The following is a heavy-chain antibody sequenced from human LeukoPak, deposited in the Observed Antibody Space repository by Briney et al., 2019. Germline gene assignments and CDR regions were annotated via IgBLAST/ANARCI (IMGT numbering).Heavy chain of an antibody. CDR1: GYTFTGYY. V-gene: IGHV1-2*02. D-gene: IGHD6-13*01. CDR2: INPNSGGT. J-gene: IGHJ4*02. Sequence: ASVKVSCKASGYTFTGYYMHCVRQAPGQGLEWMGWINPNSGGTNYAQKFQGRVTMTRDTSISTAYMELSRLRSDDTAVYYCARATSSWYGIAFDYWGQGTLVTVSS. CDR3: ARATSSWYGIAFDY.